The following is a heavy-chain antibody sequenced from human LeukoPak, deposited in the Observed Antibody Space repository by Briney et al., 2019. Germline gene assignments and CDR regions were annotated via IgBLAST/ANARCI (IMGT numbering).Heavy chain of an antibody. V-gene: IGHV4-39*01. CDR2: IYYSESI. D-gene: IGHD3-16*01. Sequence: SETLSLTCTVSGGSISSTSYYWGWIRQPPGKGLEWIGSIYYSESISYNPSLKSRVTISVDTSKNQFSLKLSSVTAADTAVYYCARQGGGIDYWGQGTLVTVSP. CDR3: ARQGGGIDY. J-gene: IGHJ4*02. CDR1: GGSISSTSYY.